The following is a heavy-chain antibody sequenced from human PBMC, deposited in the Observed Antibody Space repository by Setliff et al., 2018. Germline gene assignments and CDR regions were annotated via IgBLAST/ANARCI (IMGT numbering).Heavy chain of an antibody. V-gene: IGHV4-59*02. CDR2: IFYSGGS. D-gene: IGHD3-16*01. J-gene: IGHJ4*02. Sequence: SETLSLTCTVSGVSVSSYFWSWIRQPPGKGLEWIWSIFYSGGSTYSDNLSLKSRATISRDISKNQFYLTLTSVTAADTAVYYCARAGYNYDYGDYWGQGSLVTVSS. CDR1: GVSVSSYF. CDR3: ARAGYNYDYGDY.